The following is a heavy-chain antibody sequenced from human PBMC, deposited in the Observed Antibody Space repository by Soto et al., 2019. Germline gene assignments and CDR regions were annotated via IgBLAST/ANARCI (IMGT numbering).Heavy chain of an antibody. J-gene: IGHJ6*02. CDR2: ISGSGGST. CDR1: GLTFSSYA. CDR3: AKVGSSTSSPYLYYYYGMDV. Sequence: GGSLRLSCAASGLTFSSYAMSWVRQAPGKGLEWVSAISGSGGSTYYADSVKGRFTISRDNSKNTLYLQMNSLRAEDTAVYYCAKVGSSTSSPYLYYYYGMDVWGQGTTVTVSS. V-gene: IGHV3-23*01. D-gene: IGHD2-2*01.